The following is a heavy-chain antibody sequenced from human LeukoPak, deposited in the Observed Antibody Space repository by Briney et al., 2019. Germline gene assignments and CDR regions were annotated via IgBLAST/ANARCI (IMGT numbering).Heavy chain of an antibody. CDR2: IHNSGRT. CDR1: GGSISGNY. V-gene: IGHV4-59*08. D-gene: IGHD1-14*01. CDR3: ARHGTISSESYFDY. Sequence: PSETLSLTCSVSGGSISGNYWSWIRQPPGKGLEWIGYIHNSGRTNYNPSLKSRVTGFVDTSKNQVSLRLSSVTAADTAVYYCARHGTISSESYFDYWGQGALVTVSS. J-gene: IGHJ4*02.